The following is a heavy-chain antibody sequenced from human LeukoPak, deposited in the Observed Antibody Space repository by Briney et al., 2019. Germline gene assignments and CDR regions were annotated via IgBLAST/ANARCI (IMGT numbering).Heavy chain of an antibody. J-gene: IGHJ4*02. CDR2: INAGNGNT. V-gene: IGHV1-3*01. CDR3: AATYYYDSSGYSVLFDY. D-gene: IGHD3-22*01. CDR1: GYTFTSYA. Sequence: ASVKVSCKASGYTFTSYAMHWVRQAPGQRLEWMGWINAGNGNTKYSQKFQGRVTITRDTSASTAYMELSSLRSEDTAVYYCAATYYYDSSGYSVLFDYWGREPWSPSPQ.